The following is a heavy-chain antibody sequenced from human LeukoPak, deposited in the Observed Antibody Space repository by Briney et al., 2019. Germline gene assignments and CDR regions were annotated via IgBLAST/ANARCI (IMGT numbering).Heavy chain of an antibody. CDR2: INHSGST. CDR1: GGSISSSNYY. V-gene: IGHV4-39*07. CDR3: ARGQTIVGATGDF. J-gene: IGHJ4*02. Sequence: SETLSLTCTVSGGSISSSNYYWGWIRQPPGKGLEWIGEINHSGSTNYNPSLKSRVTISVDTSKNQFSLKLSSVTAADTAVYYCARGQTIVGATGDFWGQGTLVTVSS. D-gene: IGHD1-26*01.